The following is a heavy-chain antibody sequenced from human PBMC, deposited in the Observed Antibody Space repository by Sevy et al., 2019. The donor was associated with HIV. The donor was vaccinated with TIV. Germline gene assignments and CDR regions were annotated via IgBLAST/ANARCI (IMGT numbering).Heavy chain of an antibody. D-gene: IGHD2-21*02. V-gene: IGHV3-21*01. Sequence: GGSLRLSCAASGFTFNGCSLNWVRQAPGKGLEWVSSISSSSHYKYSMDSVKGRFTISRDNAKNSLYLQMNSLRAEDTAVYYCARERAADSGGDWYPSGMDVWGQGTTVTVS. CDR3: ARERAADSGGDWYPSGMDV. J-gene: IGHJ6*02. CDR1: GFTFNGCS. CDR2: ISSSSHYK.